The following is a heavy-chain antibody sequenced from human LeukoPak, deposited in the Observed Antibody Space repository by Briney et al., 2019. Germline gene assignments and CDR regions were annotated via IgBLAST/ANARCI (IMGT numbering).Heavy chain of an antibody. V-gene: IGHV4-38-2*02. CDR2: IYHSGST. CDR3: GGGVMGEYQLPY. J-gene: IGHJ4*02. CDR1: GYSIRSGYY. Sequence: PSETLSLTCSVSGYSIRSGYYWGWIRQPPGKGPERIGYIYHSGSTYYNPSLKSRVTISVDRSKNQFSLKLSSVTAADTAVYYCGGGVMGEYQLPYWGQGTLVTVSS. D-gene: IGHD2-2*01.